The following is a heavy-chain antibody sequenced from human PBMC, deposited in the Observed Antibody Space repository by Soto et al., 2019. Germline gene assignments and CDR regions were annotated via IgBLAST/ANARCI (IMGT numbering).Heavy chain of an antibody. CDR3: GRDTRGWSSRWYGDY. CDR1: GFTFSYFS. CDR2: IDSSSSTI. J-gene: IGHJ4*02. D-gene: IGHD6-13*01. Sequence: EVQLVESGGGLVQPGGSLRLSCAASGFTFSYFSMNWVRQAPGKGLEWVSYIDSSSSTIYYADSVQGRFTISRDNAKNSLYLQMNSLRDEDTAGYYCGRDTRGWSSRWYGDYLGPGTLVTVSS. V-gene: IGHV3-48*02.